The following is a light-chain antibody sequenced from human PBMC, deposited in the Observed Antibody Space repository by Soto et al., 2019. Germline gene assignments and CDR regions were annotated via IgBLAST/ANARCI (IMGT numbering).Light chain of an antibody. Sequence: DIQMTQSPSSLSTSVGDRVTITCRASQIISRFLIWYQQKPGKAPKLLIYAASNLQSGVPSRFSGSGSGTDFTLTISSLQPEDFATYYCQQSYSTPITFGQGTRLEIK. J-gene: IGKJ5*01. CDR2: AAS. CDR1: QIISRF. V-gene: IGKV1-39*01. CDR3: QQSYSTPIT.